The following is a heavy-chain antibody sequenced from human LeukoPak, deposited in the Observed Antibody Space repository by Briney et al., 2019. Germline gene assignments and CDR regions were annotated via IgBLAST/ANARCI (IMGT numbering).Heavy chain of an antibody. J-gene: IGHJ6*02. CDR3: ARERRDGYSHYYYYGMDV. Sequence: GGSLRLSCPASGFTFSDYYMSWIRQAPGKGLEWVSYISSSGSTIYYADSVKGRFTISRDNAKNSLYLQMNSPRAEDTAVYYCARERRDGYSHYYYYGMDVWGQGTTVTVSS. CDR2: ISSSGSTI. D-gene: IGHD5-24*01. CDR1: GFTFSDYY. V-gene: IGHV3-11*01.